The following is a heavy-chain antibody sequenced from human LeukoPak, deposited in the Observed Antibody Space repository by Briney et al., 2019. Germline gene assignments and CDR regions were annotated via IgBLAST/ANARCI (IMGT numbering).Heavy chain of an antibody. CDR3: AKGSIYWNWFDP. CDR2: IYSGGNT. J-gene: IGHJ5*02. V-gene: IGHV3-53*04. Sequence: GGSLRLSCAASGFTVSGNYMSWVRQAPGKGLEWVSTIYSGGNTLYADSVKGRFTISRHNSRNALYLQMNSLRADDTAVYHCAKGSIYWNWFDPWGQGTLVTVSS. CDR1: GFTVSGNY. D-gene: IGHD5-12*01.